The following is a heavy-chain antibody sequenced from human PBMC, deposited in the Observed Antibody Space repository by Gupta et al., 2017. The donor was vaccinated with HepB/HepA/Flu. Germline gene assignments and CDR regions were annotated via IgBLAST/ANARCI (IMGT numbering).Heavy chain of an antibody. D-gene: IGHD5-12*01. J-gene: IGHJ4*02. CDR2: ISHDGSDK. Sequence: QVQLVESGGGVVQPGRSLRLSCAASGFAFSEFSILWVRQAPGKGLEWVAVISHDGSDKHHADSVKGRFTISRDNSNNRLYLQMNSLRVEDTAVYYCARIGYSYSYGNGFDYWGQGTLVAVSS. CDR1: GFAFSEFS. V-gene: IGHV3-30-3*01. CDR3: ARIGYSYSYGNGFDY.